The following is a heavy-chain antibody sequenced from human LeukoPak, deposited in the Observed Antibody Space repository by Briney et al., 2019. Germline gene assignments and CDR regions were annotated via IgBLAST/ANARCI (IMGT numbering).Heavy chain of an antibody. CDR2: IKQGGSEK. CDR3: SRSLDY. CDR1: GFPFSDYW. J-gene: IGHJ4*02. V-gene: IGHV3-7*01. Sequence: GGSLRLSCAASGFPFSDYWMDWVRQAPGKGMEWVANIKQGGSEKYYADSVKGRFTISRDNAKNSLYLQMNSLRAEDTAVYYCSRSLDYWGQGALVTVSS.